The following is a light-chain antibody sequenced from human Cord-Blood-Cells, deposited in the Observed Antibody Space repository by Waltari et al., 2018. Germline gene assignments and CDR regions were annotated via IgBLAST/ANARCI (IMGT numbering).Light chain of an antibody. Sequence: QSALTQPPSASGSPGQSVTISCTGTSSDVGGYNYVSWYQQHPGKSPKRMIYEVSKRPSGVPHRLSGSKSGNTASLTVSGLQAEDEADYYCSSYAGSNNLVFGGGTKLTVL. CDR3: SSYAGSNNLV. CDR1: SSDVGGYNY. J-gene: IGLJ3*02. V-gene: IGLV2-8*01. CDR2: EVS.